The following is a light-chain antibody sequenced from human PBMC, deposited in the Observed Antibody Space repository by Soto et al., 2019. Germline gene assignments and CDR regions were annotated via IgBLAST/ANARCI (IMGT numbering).Light chain of an antibody. CDR1: SGHNSYA. J-gene: IGLJ3*02. Sequence: QAVLTQPPSASASLGASVKLTCTLSSGHNSYAIAWHQQQPEKGPRYLMKLNSDGSHSKGDGIPDRFSGSSSGAERYLTISSLQSDDEADYYCQSWSTDIRVFGGGPKLTVL. V-gene: IGLV4-69*01. CDR2: LNSDGSH. CDR3: QSWSTDIRV.